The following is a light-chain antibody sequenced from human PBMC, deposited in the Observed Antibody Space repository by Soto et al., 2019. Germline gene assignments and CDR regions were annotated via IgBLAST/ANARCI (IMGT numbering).Light chain of an antibody. J-gene: IGKJ3*01. CDR3: HQYGSSPFT. CDR1: QSVTSNY. V-gene: IGKV3-20*01. Sequence: EIVLTQSPGTLSLSPGERATLSCRAGQSVTSNYLAWYQQKPGQAPRLLIYGASSRATGIPDRFSGSGSGTDFTLSISRLEPEDFAVFYCHQYGSSPFTFGPGTKVDIK. CDR2: GAS.